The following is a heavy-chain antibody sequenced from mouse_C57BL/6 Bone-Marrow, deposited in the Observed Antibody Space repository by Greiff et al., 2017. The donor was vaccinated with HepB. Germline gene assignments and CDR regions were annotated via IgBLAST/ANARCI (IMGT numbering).Heavy chain of an antibody. V-gene: IGHV1-47*01. CDR1: GYTFTTYP. CDR2: FHPYNDDT. J-gene: IGHJ3*01. D-gene: IGHD1-1*01. CDR3: ARRVLRYPAWFAY. Sequence: QVQLKESGAELVKPGASVKMSCKASGYTFTTYPIERMKQNHGKSLEWIGNFHPYNDDTKYNEKFKGKATLTVEKSSSTVYLELSRLTSDDSAVYYCARRVLRYPAWFAYWGQGTLVTVSA.